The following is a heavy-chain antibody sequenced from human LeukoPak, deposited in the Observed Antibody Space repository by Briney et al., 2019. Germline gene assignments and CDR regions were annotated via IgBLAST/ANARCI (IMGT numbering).Heavy chain of an antibody. CDR1: GYTFTGYY. Sequence: ASVKVSCKASGYTFTGYYMHWVRQAPGQGLEWMGWINPNTGGTNYAQNFQDRVTMTSDASISTAYMDLSRLTSDDTAVYYCARSQYDVLTGSPDYWGRGTLVTVSS. J-gene: IGHJ4*02. D-gene: IGHD3-9*01. V-gene: IGHV1-2*02. CDR3: ARSQYDVLTGSPDY. CDR2: INPNTGGT.